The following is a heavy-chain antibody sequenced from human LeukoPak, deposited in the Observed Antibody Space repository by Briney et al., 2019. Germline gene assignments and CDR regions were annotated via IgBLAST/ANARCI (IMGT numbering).Heavy chain of an antibody. V-gene: IGHV3-21*01. CDR1: GFTFSSYS. D-gene: IGHD2-2*01. J-gene: IGHJ6*03. CDR2: ISSSSSYI. Sequence: GGXLRLSCAASGFTFSSYSMNWARQAPGKGLEWVSSISSSSSYIYYADSVKGRFTISRDNAKNSLYLQMNSLRAEDTAVYYCARVYQLLYYYMDVWGKGTTVTVSS. CDR3: ARVYQLLYYYMDV.